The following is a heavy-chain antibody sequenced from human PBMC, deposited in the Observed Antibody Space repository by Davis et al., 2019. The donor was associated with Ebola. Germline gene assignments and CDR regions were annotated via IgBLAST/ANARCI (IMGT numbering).Heavy chain of an antibody. CDR3: GRGNILTGYFDY. V-gene: IGHV3-13*05. CDR2: ITTAGDP. Sequence: GESLKISCTATGFTFSDYDMHWVRQGAGKGLEWVSSITTAGDPYYPDSVKGRFTISRENAKNSLYLQMNSLRVGDTAAYYCGRGNILTGYFDYWGQGTLVTVSS. D-gene: IGHD3-9*01. CDR1: GFTFSDYD. J-gene: IGHJ4*02.